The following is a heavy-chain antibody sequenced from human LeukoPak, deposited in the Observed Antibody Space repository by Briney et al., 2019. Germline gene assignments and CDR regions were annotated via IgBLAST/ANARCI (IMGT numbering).Heavy chain of an antibody. D-gene: IGHD6-13*01. Sequence: ASVKVSCKASGYTFTDFYIHWVQQAPGQGLEWMGWINQNSGGTNNPHKFQGRVTENKGASTSTVYMELSSLRSEDTAMYYCARVGGSSWYPYFDYWGQGTLVTVSS. CDR1: GYTFTDFY. J-gene: IGHJ4*02. CDR3: ARVGGSSWYPYFDY. CDR2: INQNSGGT. V-gene: IGHV1-2*02.